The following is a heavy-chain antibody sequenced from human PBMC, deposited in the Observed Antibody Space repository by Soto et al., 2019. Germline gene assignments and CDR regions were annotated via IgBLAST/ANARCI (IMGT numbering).Heavy chain of an antibody. CDR2: IDPSDSYT. CDR3: ARHNIVVVPAAIGYYGMDV. D-gene: IGHD2-2*01. Sequence: PGESLKISCKGSGYSFTSYWISWVRQMPGKGLEWMGRIDPSDSYTNYSPSFQGHVTISADKSISTAYLQWSSLKASDTAMYYCARHNIVVVPAAIGYYGMDVWGQGTMVTVSS. V-gene: IGHV5-10-1*01. J-gene: IGHJ6*02. CDR1: GYSFTSYW.